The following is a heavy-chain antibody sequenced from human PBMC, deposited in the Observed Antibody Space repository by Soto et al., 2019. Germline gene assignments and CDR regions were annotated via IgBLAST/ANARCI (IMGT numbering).Heavy chain of an antibody. CDR2: VHPDGVEK. J-gene: IGHJ4*02. CDR1: GFTFTNHY. V-gene: IGHV3-7*01. Sequence: GVSIRLSCEASGFTFTNHYMIWVRQSAEKGLEWVASVHPDGVEKRYADSLKGRFTISRDNAKKSLYLEVNSLRAEDTAVYYCARGAGSSWFFIWGQGTLVTVSS. CDR3: ARGAGSSWFFI. D-gene: IGHD6-13*01.